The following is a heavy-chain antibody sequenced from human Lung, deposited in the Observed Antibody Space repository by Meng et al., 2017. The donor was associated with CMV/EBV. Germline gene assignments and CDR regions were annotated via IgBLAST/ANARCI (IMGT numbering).Heavy chain of an antibody. CDR3: ASHIGRYSSYFDH. V-gene: IGHV4-34*01. CDR1: GGSFRGYY. Sequence: SXTXSLXCGIPGGSFRGYYWSWIRQPPGKGLEWIGEINHSGTTNYNPSLTSRASMSLDTSKNQFSLKLSSVTAADTAMYYCASHIGRYSSYFDHWGQGTLVTCSS. D-gene: IGHD1-26*01. J-gene: IGHJ4*02. CDR2: INHSGTT.